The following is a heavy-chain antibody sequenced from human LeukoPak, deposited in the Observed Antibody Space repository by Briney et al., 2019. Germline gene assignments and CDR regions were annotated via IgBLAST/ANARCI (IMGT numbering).Heavy chain of an antibody. CDR1: GFTVSTNY. Sequence: GGSLRPSCAASGFTVSTNYMSWARQAPGKGLEWVSVVYSDGKTCYADAVKGRFTISKDNSRNTLYLQMNSLRAEDTAVYYCEGWERPFDYWGQGTLVTVSS. J-gene: IGHJ4*02. V-gene: IGHV3-53*01. D-gene: IGHD1-26*01. CDR2: VYSDGKT. CDR3: EGWERPFDY.